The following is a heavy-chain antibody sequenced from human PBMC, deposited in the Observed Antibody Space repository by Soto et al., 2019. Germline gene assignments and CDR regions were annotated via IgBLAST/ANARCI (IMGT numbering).Heavy chain of an antibody. V-gene: IGHV3-11*01. CDR3: ARTTWELGVRFDY. CDR2: ISGRGGTI. Sequence: GGSLRLSCAASGFPFSDFYMTWIRRAPGRGLQCLSYISGRGGTIYYADSVKGRFTISRDNAKNSLDLQMDGLRGDDTGVYYCARTTWELGVRFDYWGQGALVTVSS. CDR1: GFPFSDFY. J-gene: IGHJ4*02. D-gene: IGHD1-26*01.